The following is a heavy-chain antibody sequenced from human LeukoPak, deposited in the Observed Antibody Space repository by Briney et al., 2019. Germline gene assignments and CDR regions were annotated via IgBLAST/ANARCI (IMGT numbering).Heavy chain of an antibody. Sequence: PGGSLRLSCAASGVTFSSYAMSWVRQAPGKGLEWVSAISGSGGSTYYADSVKGRFTISRDNSKNTLYLQMNSLRAEDTAVYYCAIEYISGWWEGAFDIWGQGTMVTVSS. CDR3: AIEYISGWWEGAFDI. V-gene: IGHV3-23*01. CDR2: ISGSGGST. D-gene: IGHD6-19*01. J-gene: IGHJ3*02. CDR1: GVTFSSYA.